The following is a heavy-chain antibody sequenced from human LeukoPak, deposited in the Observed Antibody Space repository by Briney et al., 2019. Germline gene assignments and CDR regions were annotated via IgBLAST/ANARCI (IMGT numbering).Heavy chain of an antibody. CDR1: GYTFTCYY. D-gene: IGHD6-19*01. J-gene: IGHJ5*02. CDR2: INTKSGGT. V-gene: IGHV1-2*02. Sequence: ASVKVSCKASGYTFTCYYMHWVRQAPGQGLEWMGWINTKSGGTNYAQKIQGRVTMTRDTAIRKGYMEMSRMRADDRAVYYCARDLLAYSSRPNWFDPWGQGTLVTVSS. CDR3: ARDLLAYSSRPNWFDP.